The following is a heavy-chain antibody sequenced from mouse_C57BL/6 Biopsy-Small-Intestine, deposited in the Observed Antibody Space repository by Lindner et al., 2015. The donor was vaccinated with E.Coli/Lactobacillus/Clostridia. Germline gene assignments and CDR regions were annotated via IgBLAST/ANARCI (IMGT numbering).Heavy chain of an antibody. CDR2: ISGGSSTI. V-gene: IGHV5-17*01. J-gene: IGHJ4*01. CDR1: GFTFSDYG. CDR3: TRRDTTRAMDY. Sequence: VQLQESGGGLVKPGGSLKLSCAASGFTFSDYGIHWVRQAPEKGLEWVAYISGGSSTIYYADTVKGRFTISRDNAKNTLFLQMTSLRSEDTAIYYCTRRDTTRAMDYWGQGTSVTVSS. D-gene: IGHD1-1*01.